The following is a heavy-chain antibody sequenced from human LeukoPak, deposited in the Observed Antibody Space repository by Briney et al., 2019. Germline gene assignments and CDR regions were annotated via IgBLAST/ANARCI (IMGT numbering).Heavy chain of an antibody. CDR3: ASLPRGSSCLES. V-gene: IGHV4-31*03. D-gene: IGHD6-13*01. Sequence: SETLSLTCTVSGGSISSGGYYWSWIRQHPGKGLEWIGYTYYSGSTYYTPSLKSRVTVSVDTSKNQFYLKLSSVTAADTAVSYCASLPRGSSCLESWGQGTLVTVSS. CDR1: GGSISSGGYY. CDR2: TYYSGST. J-gene: IGHJ5*02.